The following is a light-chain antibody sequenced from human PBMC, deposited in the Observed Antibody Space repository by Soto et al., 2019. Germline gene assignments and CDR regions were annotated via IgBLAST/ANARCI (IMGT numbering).Light chain of an antibody. V-gene: IGLV1-44*01. J-gene: IGLJ2*01. CDR1: SSNIGSHP. Sequence: QSVLTQPPSASGTPGQRVTISCSGSSSNIGSHPVNWYQQLPGAAPKLLFYSNNQRPSGVPARFSGSKSGTSASLAISGLQSEDEADYYCAAWDGSLNGVLFGGGTKLTVL. CDR3: AAWDGSLNGVL. CDR2: SNN.